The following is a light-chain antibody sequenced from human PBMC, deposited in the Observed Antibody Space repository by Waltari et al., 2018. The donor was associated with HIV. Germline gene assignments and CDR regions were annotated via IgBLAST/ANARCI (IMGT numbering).Light chain of an antibody. CDR3: QSYDTSLTGWM. CDR2: SDN. Sequence: QSVLTQPPSVSGAPGQTVTISCTGSGSNIGAGYDVHWYQQFPGTAPRLLIYSDNNRPSGVPDRFSGSKSGTSASLAISGLRAEDEADYYCQSYDTSLTGWMFGGGTKLTV. CDR1: GSNIGAGYD. V-gene: IGLV1-40*01. J-gene: IGLJ3*02.